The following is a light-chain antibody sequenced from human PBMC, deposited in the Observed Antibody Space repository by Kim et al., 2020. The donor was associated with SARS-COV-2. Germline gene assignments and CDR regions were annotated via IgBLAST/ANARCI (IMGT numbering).Light chain of an antibody. CDR2: DGS. CDR1: SSDVGGYNY. Sequence: GQSIPISCTGTSSDVGGYNYVSWHQQHPGKAPKLMIYDGSKRPSGVSNRFSGSKSGNTASLTISGLQAEDEADYYCSSYTSSSTLVFGGGTQLTVL. CDR3: SSYTSSSTLV. J-gene: IGLJ2*01. V-gene: IGLV2-14*04.